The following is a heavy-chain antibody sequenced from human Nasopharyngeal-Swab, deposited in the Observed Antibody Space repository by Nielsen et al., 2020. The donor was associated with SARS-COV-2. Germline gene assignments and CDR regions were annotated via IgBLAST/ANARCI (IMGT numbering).Heavy chain of an antibody. CDR3: ARIYCSTTSCSNFDY. V-gene: IGHV4-31*03. CDR1: GASISSVGYY. D-gene: IGHD2-2*01. Sequence: TLSLTCSVSGASISSVGYYRSWIRQHPGKGLEWIGSSHYSGSTYYNPSLKSRVTISVDTSKNQFSLELSSVTAADTAVYYCARIYCSTTSCSNFDYWGQGTLVTVSS. CDR2: SHYSGST. J-gene: IGHJ4*02.